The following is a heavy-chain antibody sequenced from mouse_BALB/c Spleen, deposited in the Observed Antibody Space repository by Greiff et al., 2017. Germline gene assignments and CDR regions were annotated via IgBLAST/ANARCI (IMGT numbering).Heavy chain of an antibody. Sequence: QVQLQQPGAELVRPGASVKLSCKASGYTFTSYWINCVKQRPGQGLEWIGNIYPSDSYTNYNQKFKDKATLTVDKSSSTAYMQLSSPTSEDSAVYYCTREGITTFFAYWGQGTLVTVSA. V-gene: IGHV1-69*02. CDR1: GYTFTSYW. CDR3: TREGITTFFAY. D-gene: IGHD2-4*01. J-gene: IGHJ3*01. CDR2: IYPSDSYT.